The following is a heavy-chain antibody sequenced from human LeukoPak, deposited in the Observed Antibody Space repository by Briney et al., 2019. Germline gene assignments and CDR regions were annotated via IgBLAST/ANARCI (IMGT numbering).Heavy chain of an antibody. D-gene: IGHD3-10*02. CDR2: ISSSGSTI. CDR1: GLTFSSYE. Sequence: GGSLRLSCAASGLTFSSYEMNWVRQAPGKGLEWVLYISSSGSTIYCADSVKGRFTISRGNAKNSLYLQMNSLRAEDTAVYYCAELGITMIGGVWGKGTTVTISS. V-gene: IGHV3-48*03. CDR3: AELGITMIGGV. J-gene: IGHJ6*04.